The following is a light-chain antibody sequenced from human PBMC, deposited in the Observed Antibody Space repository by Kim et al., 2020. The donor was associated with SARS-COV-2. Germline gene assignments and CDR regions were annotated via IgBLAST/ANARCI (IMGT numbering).Light chain of an antibody. CDR2: KES. CDR3: QQYNSYWT. CDR1: QSISSW. J-gene: IGKJ1*01. Sequence: DIQMTQSPSTLSASVGDRVTITCRASQSISSWLAWYQQKPGKAPKLLIYKESSLESGVPSRFSGSGSETEFTLTISSLQPDDFATYYCQQYNSYWTFGQGTKVDIK. V-gene: IGKV1-5*03.